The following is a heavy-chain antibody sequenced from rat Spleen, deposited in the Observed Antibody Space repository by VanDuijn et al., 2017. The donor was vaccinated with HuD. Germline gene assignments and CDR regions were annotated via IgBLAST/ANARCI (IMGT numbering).Heavy chain of an antibody. CDR2: MWNGGGT. V-gene: IGHV2-30*01. Sequence: QVQLKESGPGLVQPSQTLSLTCTVSGFSLTNYNVHWVRQPPGKGLEWMGAMWNGGGTDYNSAFKSRLSISRDTSKSQVFLKMNSLQTDDTAKYFCARHVTGWGFMDAWGQGASVTVSS. J-gene: IGHJ4*01. D-gene: IGHD4-3*01. CDR1: GFSLTNYN. CDR3: ARHVTGWGFMDA.